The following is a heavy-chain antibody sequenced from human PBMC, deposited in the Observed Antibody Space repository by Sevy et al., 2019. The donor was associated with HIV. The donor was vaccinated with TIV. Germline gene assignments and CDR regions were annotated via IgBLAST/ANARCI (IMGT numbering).Heavy chain of an antibody. CDR2: ISSGSTYI. V-gene: IGHV3-21*06. CDR3: AGDRGVGTSSYRMGV. CDR1: GFTFSSYS. Sequence: GGSLRLSCAASGFTFSSYSMNWVRLAPGKGLEWVSSISSGSTYIYYADSVKGRFTISRDNAKNSLFLQMNSLRADDTAMYYCAGDRGVGTSSYRMGVWGQGTTVTVSS. J-gene: IGHJ6*02. D-gene: IGHD1-26*01.